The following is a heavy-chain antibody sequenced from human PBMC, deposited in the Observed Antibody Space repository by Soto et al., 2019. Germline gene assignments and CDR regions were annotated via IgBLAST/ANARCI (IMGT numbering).Heavy chain of an antibody. D-gene: IGHD2-15*01. CDR2: INPSGGST. CDR3: ARGPGGPDGPGDY. V-gene: IGHV1-46*01. Sequence: GASVKVSCKASGYTFTSYYMHWVRQAPGQGLEWMGIINPSGGSTSYAQKFQGRVTITRDTSASTAYMELSRLRSEDTAVYYCARGPGGPDGPGDYWGQGTLVTVSS. J-gene: IGHJ4*02. CDR1: GYTFTSYY.